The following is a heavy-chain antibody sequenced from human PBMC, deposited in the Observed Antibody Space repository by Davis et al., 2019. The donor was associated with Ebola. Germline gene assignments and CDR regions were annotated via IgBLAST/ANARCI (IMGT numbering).Heavy chain of an antibody. CDR2: IWYDGSNK. CDR3: AKDMVRGSELLLYYYYGMDV. CDR1: GFTFSSYG. V-gene: IGHV3-30*02. Sequence: GESLKISCAASGFTFSSYGMHWVRQAPGKGLEWVAVIWYDGSNKYYADSVKGRFTISRDNSKNTLYLQMNSLRAEDTAVYYCAKDMVRGSELLLYYYYGMDVWGQGTTVTVSS. J-gene: IGHJ6*02. D-gene: IGHD3-10*01.